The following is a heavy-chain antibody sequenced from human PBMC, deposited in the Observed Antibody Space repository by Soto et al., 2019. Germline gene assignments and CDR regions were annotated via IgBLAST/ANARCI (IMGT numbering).Heavy chain of an antibody. CDR2: IIPIFGTA. V-gene: IGHV1-69*01. Sequence: QVQLVQSGAEVKKPGSSVKVSCKASGGTFSSYAISWVRQAPGQGLEWMGGIIPIFGTANYAQKFHGRVTITAEESTSTADMELSSLRSEDTGVYYCARFGCSGGSCPYGMDVWGQGTTVTVSS. D-gene: IGHD2-15*01. J-gene: IGHJ6*02. CDR1: GGTFSSYA. CDR3: ARFGCSGGSCPYGMDV.